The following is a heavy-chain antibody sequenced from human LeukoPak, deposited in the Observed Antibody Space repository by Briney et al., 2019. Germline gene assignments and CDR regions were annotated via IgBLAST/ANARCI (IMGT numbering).Heavy chain of an antibody. Sequence: SETLSLTCAVYGGSFSGYYWSWIRQPPGKGLEWIGEINHSGSTNYNPSLKSRVTISVDTSNNQFSLKLSSVTAADTAVYYCARSRNYYYYYYMDVWGKGTTVTVSS. J-gene: IGHJ6*03. CDR3: ARSRNYYYYYYMDV. D-gene: IGHD1-14*01. V-gene: IGHV4-34*01. CDR1: GGSFSGYY. CDR2: INHSGST.